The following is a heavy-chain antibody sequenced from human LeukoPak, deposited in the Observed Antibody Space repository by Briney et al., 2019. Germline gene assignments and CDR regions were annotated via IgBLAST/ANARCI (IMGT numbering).Heavy chain of an antibody. Sequence: GGSLRLSCAASGFTFSDYCMSWIRQAPGKGLEWVSYISSSGSTIYYADSVKGRFTISRDNAKNSLYLQMNSLRAEDTAVYYCAGIRFNTYYFDYWGQGTLVTVSS. CDR3: AGIRFNTYYFDY. V-gene: IGHV3-11*01. CDR2: ISSSGSTI. D-gene: IGHD3-3*01. CDR1: GFTFSDYC. J-gene: IGHJ4*02.